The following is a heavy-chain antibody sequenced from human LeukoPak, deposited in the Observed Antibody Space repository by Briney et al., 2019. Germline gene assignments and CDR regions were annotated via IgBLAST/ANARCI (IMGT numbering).Heavy chain of an antibody. CDR2: INTDGSST. CDR1: GFTFSSYW. CDR3: ATYSSLNRREFQF. Sequence: GGSLRLSCAASGFTFSSYWMHWVRQAPGKGLVWVSRINTDGSSTSYADSVKGRFTISRDNARNSLYLQMNSLRAEDTAVYYCATYSSLNRREFQFWGQGTLLTVSS. V-gene: IGHV3-74*01. J-gene: IGHJ1*01. D-gene: IGHD3-22*01.